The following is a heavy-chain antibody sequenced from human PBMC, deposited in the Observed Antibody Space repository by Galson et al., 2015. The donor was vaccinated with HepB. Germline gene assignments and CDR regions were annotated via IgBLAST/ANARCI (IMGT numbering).Heavy chain of an antibody. V-gene: IGHV3-74*01. CDR2: IDNEGGST. Sequence: SLRLSCAASGFRFTSYWMHWVRQAPGKGLVWVSHIDNEGGSTGHADSVKGRFTISRDNAKNTLYLQMNSLRAEDTAVYYCARGGYYSNGPLDLWGQGSLVTVSS. CDR3: ARGGYYSNGPLDL. CDR1: GFRFTSYW. D-gene: IGHD4-11*01. J-gene: IGHJ5*02.